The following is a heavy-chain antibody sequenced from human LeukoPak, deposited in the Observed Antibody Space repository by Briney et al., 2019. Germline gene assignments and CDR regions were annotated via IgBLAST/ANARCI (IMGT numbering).Heavy chain of an antibody. Sequence: SETLSLTCTVPGGSISNYYWSWIRQPAGKGLEWIGRIYSSGTTHFNPSLESRLTMSVDSSRNQFSLRLTSVTAADTAVYFCARVPASGATYFDYWGQGTLVTVSS. CDR2: IYSSGTT. J-gene: IGHJ4*02. CDR1: GGSISNYY. V-gene: IGHV4-4*07. D-gene: IGHD1-26*01. CDR3: ARVPASGATYFDY.